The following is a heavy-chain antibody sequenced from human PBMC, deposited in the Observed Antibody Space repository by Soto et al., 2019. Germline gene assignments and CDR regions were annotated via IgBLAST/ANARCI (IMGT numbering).Heavy chain of an antibody. D-gene: IGHD4-17*01. V-gene: IGHV4-4*02. CDR2: IYHTGST. J-gene: IGHJ1*01. CDR3: ARAAGVTTTFQH. CDR1: GDSISSSSW. Sequence: QVQLQESGPGLVEPSGTLSLTCAVSGDSISSSSWWSWVRQPPGKGLEWIGEIYHTGSTNYNPSLKSRVNISVDKSKNQFSLKMTSVTAADTAVYYCARAAGVTTTFQHWGQGTLVTVSS.